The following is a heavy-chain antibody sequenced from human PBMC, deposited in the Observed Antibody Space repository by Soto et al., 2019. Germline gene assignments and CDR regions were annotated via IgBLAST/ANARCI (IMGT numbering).Heavy chain of an antibody. CDR2: ISYDGSNK. CDR3: ARVTDVTMVRGVITSPYYYGMDV. V-gene: IGHV3-30-3*01. CDR1: GFTFSSYA. Sequence: QVQLVESGGGVVQPGRSLRLSCAASGFTFSSYAVHWVRQAPGKGLEWVAVISYDGSNKYYADSVKGRFTISRDNSKNTLYLQMNSLRAEDTAVYYCARVTDVTMVRGVITSPYYYGMDVWGQGTTVTVSS. D-gene: IGHD3-10*01. J-gene: IGHJ6*02.